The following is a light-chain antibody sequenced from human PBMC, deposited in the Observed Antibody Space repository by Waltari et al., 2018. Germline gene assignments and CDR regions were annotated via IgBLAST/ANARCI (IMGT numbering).Light chain of an antibody. CDR2: GNS. CDR1: SSNIGAGYD. CDR3: QSYDSSLSGSGV. Sequence: QSVLTQPPSVSGAPGQRVTISCTGSSSNIGAGYDVHWYQQLPGTAPKLLIYGNSSRPSGVPCRFSGSKSGTSASLAITGLQAEDEADYYCQSYDSSLSGSGVFGGGTKLTVL. J-gene: IGLJ3*02. V-gene: IGLV1-40*01.